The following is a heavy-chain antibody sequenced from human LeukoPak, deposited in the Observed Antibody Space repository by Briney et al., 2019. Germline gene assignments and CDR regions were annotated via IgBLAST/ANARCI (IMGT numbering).Heavy chain of an antibody. CDR2: IYWNDDK. CDR3: AHRDSGNYYLEY. D-gene: IGHD1-26*01. V-gene: IGHV2-5*01. J-gene: IGHJ4*02. Sequence: SLPTPLNPPQPLTLTCTFSGFSPTTSGVGVSWIRQPPVKALEWLALIYWNDDKRYTPSLKSRLSINKDTSKKQVVLTMANVDPVDTDTCYCAHRDSGNYYLEYWGMGTLVSVCS. CDR1: GFSPTTSGVG.